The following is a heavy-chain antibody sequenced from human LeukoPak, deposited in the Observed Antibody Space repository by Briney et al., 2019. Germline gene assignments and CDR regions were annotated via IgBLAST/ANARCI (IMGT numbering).Heavy chain of an antibody. CDR1: GFTFSSYA. V-gene: IGHV3-23*01. Sequence: PWGSLRLSCAASGFTFSSYAMSWVRQAPGKGLEWVSAISGSGGSTYYADSVKGRFTISRDNSKNTLYLQMNSLRAEDTAVYYCASPGFVVVVAAQWAFDYWGQGTLVTVSS. J-gene: IGHJ4*02. CDR3: ASPGFVVVVAAQWAFDY. CDR2: ISGSGGST. D-gene: IGHD2-15*01.